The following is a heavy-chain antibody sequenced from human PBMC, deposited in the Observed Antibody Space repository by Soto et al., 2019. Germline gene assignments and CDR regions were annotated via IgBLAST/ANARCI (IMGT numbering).Heavy chain of an antibody. CDR2: IYHTGST. CDR3: ASSPYVDAGAWYEP. V-gene: IGHV4-59*01. D-gene: IGHD3-10*02. CDR1: GASITSYY. Sequence: QVQPLESGPGLVKPSETLSLTCTVSGASITSYYWNWIRQPPGKRLEWIGYIYHTGSTYYNPSLKTRVTLAADPSKYQFPPTSTSVTAADTAFYYCASSPYVDAGAWYEPWGPGTLVTVSS. J-gene: IGHJ5*02.